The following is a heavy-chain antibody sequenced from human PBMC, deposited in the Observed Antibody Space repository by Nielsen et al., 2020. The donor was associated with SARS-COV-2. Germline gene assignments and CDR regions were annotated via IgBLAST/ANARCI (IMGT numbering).Heavy chain of an antibody. CDR3: ARDGEVGATTGADY. Sequence: ASVKVSCKASGYTFPDYYMHWVRQAPGQGLEWMGRISPNSGGTNYAQKFQGWVTMTRDTSISTAYMELSRLRSDDTAVYYCARDGEVGATTGADYWGQGTLVTVSS. CDR2: ISPNSGGT. J-gene: IGHJ4*02. V-gene: IGHV1-2*04. CDR1: GYTFPDYY. D-gene: IGHD1-26*01.